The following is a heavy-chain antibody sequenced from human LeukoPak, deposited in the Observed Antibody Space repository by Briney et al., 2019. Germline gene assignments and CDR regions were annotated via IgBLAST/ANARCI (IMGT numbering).Heavy chain of an antibody. CDR3: AIVTDSSGYPYYFDY. J-gene: IGHJ4*02. D-gene: IGHD3-22*01. CDR2: IYYSGST. Sequence: SETLSLTCTVSGGSISSYYWSWIRQPPGKRLEWIGYIYYSGSTNYNPPLKSRVTISVDTSKNQFSLKLSSVTAADTAVYYCAIVTDSSGYPYYFDYRGQGTLVTVSS. V-gene: IGHV4-59*01. CDR1: GGSISSYY.